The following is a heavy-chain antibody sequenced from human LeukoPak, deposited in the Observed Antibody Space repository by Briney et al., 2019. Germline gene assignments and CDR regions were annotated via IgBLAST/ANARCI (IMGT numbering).Heavy chain of an antibody. D-gene: IGHD6-19*01. J-gene: IGHJ4*02. Sequence: ASVKVSCKASGYSFTGYYLHWVRQAPGQGLEWMGRINPISGGTIYAQKFQGRVTMTRDTSISTVYMELSRLKSDDTAVFYCARQVAGTLFYFDYWGQGALITVSS. CDR2: INPISGGT. CDR1: GYSFTGYY. CDR3: ARQVAGTLFYFDY. V-gene: IGHV1-2*06.